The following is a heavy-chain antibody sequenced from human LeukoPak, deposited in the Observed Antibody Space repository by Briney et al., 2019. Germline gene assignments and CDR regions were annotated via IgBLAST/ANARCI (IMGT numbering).Heavy chain of an antibody. CDR2: IRYDGSNK. Sequence: GGSLRLSCAASGFTFSTYGMHWVRQAPGEGLEWVALIRYDGSNKYYEDSVKGRFTISRDNSKNPLYLQMNSLRAEDTAVYYCARPVDYYDILTGFDFWGQGTLVTVSS. CDR1: GFTFSTYG. D-gene: IGHD3-9*01. J-gene: IGHJ4*02. V-gene: IGHV3-33*01. CDR3: ARPVDYYDILTGFDF.